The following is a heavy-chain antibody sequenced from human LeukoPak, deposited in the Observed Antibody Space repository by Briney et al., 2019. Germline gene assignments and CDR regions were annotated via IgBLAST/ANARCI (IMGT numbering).Heavy chain of an antibody. D-gene: IGHD2-15*01. CDR3: GRKAGDCGGGSCYSIDY. Sequence: SVKVTCKAFGGSFSSEAISWVRQAPGQGLEWMGGIIPIFGTANYAQKFQGRVTITTDESTSTAYMEVSSLRSEDTAVYYCGRKAGDCGGGSCYSIDYWGQGTLVTVSS. V-gene: IGHV1-69*05. CDR2: IIPIFGTA. J-gene: IGHJ4*02. CDR1: GGSFSSEA.